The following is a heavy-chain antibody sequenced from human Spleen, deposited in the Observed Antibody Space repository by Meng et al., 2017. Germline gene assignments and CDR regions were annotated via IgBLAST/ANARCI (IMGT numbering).Heavy chain of an antibody. CDR1: GWSFTGYY. D-gene: IGHD6-19*01. J-gene: IGHJ2*01. CDR2: IMRCLTL. CDR3: ETEIAVSAQYCGDFDL. V-gene: IGHV4-34*12. Sequence: FKPSVSMPPTSLVYGWSFTGYYRSWIGQPAGKGRQWPGKIMRCLTLTYNHDLKRRGTISVDTFKNPYALKLSHVTATDTAVYYVETEIAVSAQYCGDFDLWGRGTLVTVSS.